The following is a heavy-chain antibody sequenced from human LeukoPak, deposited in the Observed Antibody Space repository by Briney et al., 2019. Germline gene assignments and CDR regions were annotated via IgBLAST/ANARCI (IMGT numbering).Heavy chain of an antibody. V-gene: IGHV3-33*06. CDR3: AKSEEAFCFDY. Sequence: GRSLTLSCAASGFTFSSFGMHWVRQAPGKGLEWVAVIWYDASNKYYADSVKGRFTISRDNSKNTLFLQMNSLRAEDTAVYYCAKSEEAFCFDYWGQGTLVTVSS. J-gene: IGHJ4*02. CDR1: GFTFSSFG. CDR2: IWYDASNK.